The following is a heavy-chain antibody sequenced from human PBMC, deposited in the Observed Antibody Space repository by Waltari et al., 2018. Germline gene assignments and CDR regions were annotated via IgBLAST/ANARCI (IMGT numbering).Heavy chain of an antibody. CDR2: IRSKASGGTT. D-gene: IGHD2-2*01. V-gene: IGHV3-49*04. CDR1: GFTFGDYG. J-gene: IGHJ4*02. CDR3: TRDHRIVVVPAALFDY. Sequence: EVQLVESGGGLVQQGRSLRLPCTGSGFTFGDYGMTWVRQAPGKGLEWVGFIRSKASGGTTEYAASVKGRFTISREDSKSIAYLQMNSLKTEDTAVYYCTRDHRIVVVPAALFDYWGQGTLVTVSS.